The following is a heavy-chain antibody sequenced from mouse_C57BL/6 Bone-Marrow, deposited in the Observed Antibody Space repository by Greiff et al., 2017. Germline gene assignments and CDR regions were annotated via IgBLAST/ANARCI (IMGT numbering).Heavy chain of an antibody. CDR3: ARRIYYYPYYAMDY. D-gene: IGHD1-1*01. V-gene: IGHV5-12*01. J-gene: IGHJ4*01. CDR1: GFTFSDYY. Sequence: EVKLMESGGGLVQPGGSLKLSCAASGFTFSDYYMYWVRQTPEKRLEWVAYISNGGGSTYYPDTVKGRFTISRDNAKNTLYLQMSRLKSEDTAMYYCARRIYYYPYYAMDYWGQGTSVTVSS. CDR2: ISNGGGST.